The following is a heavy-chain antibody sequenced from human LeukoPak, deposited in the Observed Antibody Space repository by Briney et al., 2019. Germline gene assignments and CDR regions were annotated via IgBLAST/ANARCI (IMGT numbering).Heavy chain of an antibody. CDR1: GFTFSSYA. CDR2: ISGSGGST. V-gene: IGHV3-23*01. CDR3: AKDLRLDYYDSSGSTDY. D-gene: IGHD3-22*01. Sequence: PGGSLRLSCAASGFTFSSYAMSWVRQAPGKGLEWVSAISGSGGSTYYADSVKGRFTISRDNSKDTLYLQMNSLRAEDTAVYYCAKDLRLDYYDSSGSTDYWGQGTLVTVSS. J-gene: IGHJ4*02.